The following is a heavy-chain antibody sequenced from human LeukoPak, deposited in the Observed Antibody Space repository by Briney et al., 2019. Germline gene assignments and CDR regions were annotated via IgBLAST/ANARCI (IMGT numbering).Heavy chain of an antibody. CDR3: ARRLSSSWYEGWFDP. CDR1: GGSFSGYY. Sequence: SETLSLTCAVYGGSFSGYYWSWIRQPPGKGLEWIGEINHSGSTNYNPSLKSRVIISVDTSKSQFSLKLSSVTAADTAVYYCARRLSSSWYEGWFDPWGQGTLVTVSS. D-gene: IGHD6-13*01. V-gene: IGHV4-34*01. J-gene: IGHJ5*02. CDR2: INHSGST.